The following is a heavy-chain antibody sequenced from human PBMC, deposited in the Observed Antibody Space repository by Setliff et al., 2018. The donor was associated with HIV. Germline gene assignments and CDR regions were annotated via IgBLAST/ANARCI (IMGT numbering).Heavy chain of an antibody. CDR2: ISSSGSTI. V-gene: IGHV3-48*03. J-gene: IGHJ3*02. CDR3: ARDRPRGGGSLDAFDI. CDR1: GFTFSSYE. D-gene: IGHD1-26*01. Sequence: LRLSCAASGFTFSSYEMNWVRQAPGKGLEWVPYISSSGSTIYYADSVKGRFTIPRDNAKNFLYLQMNRLRAEATAVYYCARDRPRGGGSLDAFDIWGQGTMVTVSS.